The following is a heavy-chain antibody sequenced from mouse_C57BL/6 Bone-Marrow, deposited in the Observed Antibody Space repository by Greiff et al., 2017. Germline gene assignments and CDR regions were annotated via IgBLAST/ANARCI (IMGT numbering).Heavy chain of an antibody. D-gene: IGHD1-1*01. CDR2: IDPETGGT. J-gene: IGHJ2*01. CDR1: GYTFTDYE. CDR3: TTTVVAIDY. V-gene: IGHV1-15*01. Sequence: QVQLKQSGAELVRPGASVTLSCKASGYTFTDYEMHWVKQTPVHGLEWIGAIDPETGGTAYNQKFKGKAILTADKSSSTAYMELRSLTSEDSAVYYCTTTVVAIDYWGQGTTLTVSS.